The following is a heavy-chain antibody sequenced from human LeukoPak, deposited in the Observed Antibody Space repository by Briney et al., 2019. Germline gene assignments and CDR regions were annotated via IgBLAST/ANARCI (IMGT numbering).Heavy chain of an antibody. V-gene: IGHV1-8*01. CDR3: ARQPISGYYYGMDV. J-gene: IGHJ6*02. CDR1: GYTFTSYD. Sequence: GASVKVSCKASGYTFTSYDINWVRQATGQGLEWMGWMNPNSGNTGYAQKFQGRVTMTRNTSISTAYMELGSLRSEDTAVYYCARQPISGYYYGMDVRGQGTTVTVSS. CDR2: MNPNSGNT. D-gene: IGHD3-3*01.